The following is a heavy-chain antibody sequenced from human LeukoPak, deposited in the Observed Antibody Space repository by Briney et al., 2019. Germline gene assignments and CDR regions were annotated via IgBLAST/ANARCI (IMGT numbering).Heavy chain of an antibody. D-gene: IGHD6-6*01. V-gene: IGHV3-30-3*01. CDR1: GFTFSSYA. CDR2: ISSDGSNK. J-gene: IGHJ6*03. Sequence: PGGSLRLSCAASGFTFSSYAMHWVRQAPGKGLEWVAVISSDGSNKFYADSVKGRFTISRDSSQNTLNLQMNSLRAEDTAVYYCARGRHSVGSSSGYYYYYMDVWGKGTTVTVSS. CDR3: ARGRHSVGSSSGYYYYYMDV.